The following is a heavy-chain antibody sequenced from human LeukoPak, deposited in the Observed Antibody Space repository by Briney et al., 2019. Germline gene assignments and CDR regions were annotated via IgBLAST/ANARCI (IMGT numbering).Heavy chain of an antibody. CDR2: ISGSGGST. V-gene: IGHV3-23*01. CDR3: ALGPGRLFDY. CDR1: GFTFSSHW. J-gene: IGHJ4*02. Sequence: GGSLRLSCAASGFTFSSHWMSWVRQAPGKGLEWVSAISGSGGSTYYADSVKGRFTISRDNSKNTLYLQMNSLRAEDTAVYYCALGPGRLFDYWGQGTLVTVSS.